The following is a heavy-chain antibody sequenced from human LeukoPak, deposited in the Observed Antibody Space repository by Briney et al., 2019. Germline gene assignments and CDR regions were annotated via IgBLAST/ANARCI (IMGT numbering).Heavy chain of an antibody. CDR2: MYHSGTT. J-gene: IGHJ4*02. CDR1: GGSITSYY. Sequence: SETLSLICTVSGGSITSYYWTCIRQPPGKGLEWIGYMYHSGTTSNNPSLKSRVTISVDTSKNQFSLKLRSVTAADTAVYYCARGLGWGATIFDYWGQGALVTVSS. V-gene: IGHV4-59*01. CDR3: ARGLGWGATIFDY. D-gene: IGHD1-26*01.